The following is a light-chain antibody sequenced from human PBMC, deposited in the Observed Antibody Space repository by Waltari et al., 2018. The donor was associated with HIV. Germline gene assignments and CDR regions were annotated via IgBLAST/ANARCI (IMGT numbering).Light chain of an antibody. V-gene: IGLV2-14*03. CDR2: HVS. J-gene: IGLJ1*01. CDR1: SSDVAGYNY. CDR3: SSYTSDSTYV. Sequence: QSALTQPASVSGSPGQSITISCTGTSSDVAGYNYVSWYQQHPGKAPKLMTFHVSNRPSGCSTRFSGSKTGNTASLTISALQAEDEADYYCSSYTSDSTYVFGTGTQVTRL.